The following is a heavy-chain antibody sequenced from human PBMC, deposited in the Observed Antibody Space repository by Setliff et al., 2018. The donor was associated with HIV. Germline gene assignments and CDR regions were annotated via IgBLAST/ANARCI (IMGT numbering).Heavy chain of an antibody. CDR1: GGSISTNEHY. D-gene: IGHD3-10*01. CDR2: ISASGGT. Sequence: PSETLSLTCTVSGGSISTNEHYWSWIRQPAGKELQWIGRISASGGTKYSSSLKSRVTMSVDTSKNQFSLKLTSVTAADTAIYYCAREWFSSVYYYYAIDVWGQGTTVTVSS. CDR3: AREWFSSVYYYYAIDV. V-gene: IGHV4-61*02. J-gene: IGHJ6*02.